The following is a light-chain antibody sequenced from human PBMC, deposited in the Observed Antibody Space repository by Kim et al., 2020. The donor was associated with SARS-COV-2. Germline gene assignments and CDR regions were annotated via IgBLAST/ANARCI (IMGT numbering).Light chain of an antibody. J-gene: IGKJ4*01. Sequence: EIVMTQSPATLSVSPGERATLSCTASQSVGRNLAWYQHKPGQAPRLLTYRASTRATGLPARFSGSGSETEFTLTISSLQSEDFAVYYCQQYTNWPPLTFGGGTKVDIK. CDR3: QQYTNWPPLT. CDR2: RAS. V-gene: IGKV3-15*01. CDR1: QSVGRN.